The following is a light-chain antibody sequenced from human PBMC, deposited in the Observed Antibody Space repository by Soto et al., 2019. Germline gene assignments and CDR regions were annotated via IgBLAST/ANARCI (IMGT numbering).Light chain of an antibody. V-gene: IGKV1-5*01. CDR2: DTS. CDR1: QSIISW. J-gene: IGKJ1*01. Sequence: DIQMTQSPSTLSQSVGARVKVTCRASQSIISWLAWYQQKPGKDPKLLIYDTSSLQSGVPSRFSGSGSGTEFTLTISSLQPDDFATYHCQQYNSYWTCGQGTKVDI. CDR3: QQYNSYWT.